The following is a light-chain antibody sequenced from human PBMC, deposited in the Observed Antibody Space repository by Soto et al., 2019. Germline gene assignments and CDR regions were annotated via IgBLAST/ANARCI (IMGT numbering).Light chain of an antibody. CDR1: SSNIGSNN. J-gene: IGLJ1*01. Sequence: QSVLTQPPSASGTPGQRVTMSCSGSSSNIGSNNVAWYQQLPGTAPKPLINKNNRRPSGVPDRFPGSKSGSSASLAISGLQAEDEADYYCATWDDSLRRYVFGTGTKVTVL. V-gene: IGLV1-44*01. CDR3: ATWDDSLRRYV. CDR2: KNN.